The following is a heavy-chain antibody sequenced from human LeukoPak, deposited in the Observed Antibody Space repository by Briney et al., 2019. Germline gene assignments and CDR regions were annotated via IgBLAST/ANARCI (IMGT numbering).Heavy chain of an antibody. CDR2: INTNTGNP. J-gene: IGHJ4*02. CDR3: ARELSGSYYVGYYFDY. D-gene: IGHD1-26*01. CDR1: GYTFTSYA. V-gene: IGHV7-4-1*02. Sequence: ASVKVSCKASGYTFTSYAMNWVRQAPGQGLEWMGWINTNTGNPTYAQGFTGRFVFSLDTSVSTAYLQISSLKAEDTAVYYCARELSGSYYVGYYFDYWGQGTLVTVSS.